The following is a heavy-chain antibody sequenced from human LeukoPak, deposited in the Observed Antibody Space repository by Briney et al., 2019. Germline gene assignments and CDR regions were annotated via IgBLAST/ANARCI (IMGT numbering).Heavy chain of an antibody. J-gene: IGHJ4*02. Sequence: PGGSLRLSCAASGFTFSDYYMSWIRQAPGKGLEWVSVIYSGGSTYYADSVKGRFTISRDSSKNTLYLQMNSLRAEDTAVYYCARGDGYTSYYFDYWGQGTLVTVSS. CDR1: GFTFSDYY. D-gene: IGHD5-24*01. CDR3: ARGDGYTSYYFDY. V-gene: IGHV3-53*01. CDR2: IYSGGST.